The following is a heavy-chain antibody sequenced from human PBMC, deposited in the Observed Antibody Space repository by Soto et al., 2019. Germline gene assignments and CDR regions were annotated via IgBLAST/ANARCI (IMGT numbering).Heavy chain of an antibody. Sequence: PSETLSLTCAVYGGSFSGYYWSWIRQPPGKGLEWIGEINHSGSTNYNPPLKSRVTISVDTSKNQFSLKLSSVTAADTAVYYCARGRLGYSYGSSLHPGLNYWGQGTLVTVSS. CDR2: INHSGST. CDR3: ARGRLGYSYGSSLHPGLNY. CDR1: GGSFSGYY. J-gene: IGHJ4*02. D-gene: IGHD5-18*01. V-gene: IGHV4-34*01.